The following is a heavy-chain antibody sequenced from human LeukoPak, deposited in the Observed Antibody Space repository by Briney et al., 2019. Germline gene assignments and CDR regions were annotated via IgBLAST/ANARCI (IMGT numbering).Heavy chain of an antibody. J-gene: IGHJ4*02. CDR2: MNPNSGNT. V-gene: IGHV1-8*01. Sequence: GASVEGSCKASGYTFTSYDINWVRQATGQGLEWMGWMNPNSGNTGYAQKFQGRVTMTRNTSISTAYMELSSLRSEDTAVYYRARGANYFDYWGQGTLVTVSS. CDR3: ARGANYFDY. CDR1: GYTFTSYD.